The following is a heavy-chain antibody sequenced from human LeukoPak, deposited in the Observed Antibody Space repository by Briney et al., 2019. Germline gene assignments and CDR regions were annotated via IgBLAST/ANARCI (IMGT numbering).Heavy chain of an antibody. CDR3: ARESWHYGTDAFDV. Sequence: ASVKVSCKASGYTFTTYTIHWVRQAPGQRLEWMGWINAGNGNTKYSQKFRGRVTITRDTSASTAYMELSSLRSEDTAVFYCARESWHYGTDAFDVWGQGTMVTVSS. CDR2: INAGNGNT. J-gene: IGHJ3*01. D-gene: IGHD1-7*01. CDR1: GYTFTTYT. V-gene: IGHV1-3*01.